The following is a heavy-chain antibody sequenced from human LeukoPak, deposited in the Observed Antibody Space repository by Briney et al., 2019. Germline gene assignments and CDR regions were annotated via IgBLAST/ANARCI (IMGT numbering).Heavy chain of an antibody. CDR1: GYTFTSYY. D-gene: IGHD2-2*02. CDR3: ARDPVPAAIGAYYSDY. Sequence: ASVKVSCKASGYTFTSYYMHWVRQAPGQGLEWMGIINPSGGSTSYAQKFQGRVTMTRDMSTSTVYMELSSLRSEDTAVYYCARDPVPAAIGAYYSDYWGQGTLVTVSS. V-gene: IGHV1-46*01. CDR2: INPSGGST. J-gene: IGHJ4*02.